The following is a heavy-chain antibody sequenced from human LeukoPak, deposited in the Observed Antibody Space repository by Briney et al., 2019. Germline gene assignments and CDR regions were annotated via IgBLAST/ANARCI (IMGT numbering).Heavy chain of an antibody. CDR2: ISAYNGNT. Sequence: ASVKVSCKASGYTFTSYVISWVRHAPRQGLEWMGWISAYNGNTNYAQKPHGRVTMTTDTSTSTAYTELRSLRSDDTAVYYCARGPQYYYDSSGTPHLDYWGQGTLVTVSS. CDR3: ARGPQYYYDSSGTPHLDY. V-gene: IGHV1-18*01. CDR1: GYTFTSYV. J-gene: IGHJ4*02. D-gene: IGHD3-22*01.